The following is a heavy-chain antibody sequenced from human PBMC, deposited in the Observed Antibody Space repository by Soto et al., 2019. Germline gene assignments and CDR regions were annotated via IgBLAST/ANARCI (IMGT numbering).Heavy chain of an antibody. CDR3: FIDIPKVAGPLGY. CDR2: IYHSGST. CDR1: GGSISSGAYS. D-gene: IGHD6-19*01. Sequence: SETLSLTCAVSGGSISSGAYSWSWIRQPPGKGLEWVGYIYHSGSTYYNPSLKSRVTISVDTSKNQFSLKLTSVTAADTAVYYCFIDIPKVAGPLGYWCQAILVTVS. V-gene: IGHV4-30-2*01. J-gene: IGHJ4*02.